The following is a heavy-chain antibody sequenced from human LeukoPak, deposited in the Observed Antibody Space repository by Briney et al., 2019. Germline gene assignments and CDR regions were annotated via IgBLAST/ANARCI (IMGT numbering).Heavy chain of an antibody. J-gene: IGHJ6*02. D-gene: IGHD5-18*01. CDR2: INAGNGNT. V-gene: IGHV1-3*01. CDR3: ARDQDTAMVPPYYGMDV. CDR1: GYTFTSYA. Sequence: ASVKVSCKASGYTFTSYAMHWVRQAPGQRLEWMGWINAGNGNTKYSQKFQGRVTITRDTFASTAYMELSSLRSEDTAVYYCARDQDTAMVPPYYGMDVWGQGTTVTVSS.